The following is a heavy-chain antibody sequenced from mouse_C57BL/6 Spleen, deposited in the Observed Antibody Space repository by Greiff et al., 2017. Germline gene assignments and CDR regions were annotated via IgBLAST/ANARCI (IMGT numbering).Heavy chain of an antibody. D-gene: IGHD2-1*01. CDR1: GYSITSGYY. J-gene: IGHJ4*01. V-gene: IGHV3-6*01. CDR3: ARYLLWPYYYAMDY. Sequence: EVQVVESGPGLVKPSQSLSLTCSVTGYSITSGYYWNWIRQFPGNKLEWMGYISYDGSNNYNPSLKNRISITRDTSKNQFFLKLNSVTTEDTATYYCARYLLWPYYYAMDYWGQGTSVTVSS. CDR2: ISYDGSN.